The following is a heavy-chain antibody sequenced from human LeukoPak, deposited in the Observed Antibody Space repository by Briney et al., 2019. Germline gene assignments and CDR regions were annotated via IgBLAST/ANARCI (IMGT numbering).Heavy chain of an antibody. CDR3: ATLSYSSSSQGW. J-gene: IGHJ4*02. Sequence: ASVKVSCKVSGYTLTELSMHWVRQAPGKGLEWTGGFDPEDGETIYAQKFQGRVTMTEDTSTDTAYMELSSLRSEDTAVYYCATLSYSSSSQGWWGQGTLVTVSS. CDR2: FDPEDGET. CDR1: GYTLTELS. D-gene: IGHD6-13*01. V-gene: IGHV1-24*01.